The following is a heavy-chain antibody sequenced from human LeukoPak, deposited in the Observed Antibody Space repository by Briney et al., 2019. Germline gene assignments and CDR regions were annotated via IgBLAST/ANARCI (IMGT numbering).Heavy chain of an antibody. V-gene: IGHV4-59*01. CDR1: GGSISSYY. J-gene: IGHJ4*02. Sequence: SETLSLTCTVSGGSISSYYWSWIRQPPGKGLEWIGYIYYSGSTNYNPSLKSRVTISVDTSKNQFSLKLSSVTAADAAVYYCARDLTDYYELDYWGQGTLVTVSS. CDR3: ARDLTDYYELDY. D-gene: IGHD3-22*01. CDR2: IYYSGST.